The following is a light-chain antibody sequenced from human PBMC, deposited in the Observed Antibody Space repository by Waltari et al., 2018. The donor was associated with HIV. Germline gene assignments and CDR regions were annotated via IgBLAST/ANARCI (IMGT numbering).Light chain of an antibody. CDR2: YDD. CDR3: AAWDDSLNGVV. Sequence: QSVLTQPPSVSEAPRQRVTISCSGSSSNIGNNAVNWYQQPPRKPPKLLIYYDDLLASGVSDRCSGSKSGTSASLAISGLQSEDESDYYCAAWDDSLNGVVFGGGTKLTVL. J-gene: IGLJ2*01. V-gene: IGLV1-36*01. CDR1: SSNIGNNA.